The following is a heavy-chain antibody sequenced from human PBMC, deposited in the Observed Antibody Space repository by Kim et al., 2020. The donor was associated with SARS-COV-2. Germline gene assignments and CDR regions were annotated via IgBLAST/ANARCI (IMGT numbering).Heavy chain of an antibody. Sequence: ASVKVSCKVSGYTLTELSMHWVRQAPGKGLEWMGGFDPEDGETIYAQKFQGRVTMTEDTSTDTAYMELSSLRSEDTAVYYCATEYQLLSPNYYYYGMDVWGQGTTVTVSS. J-gene: IGHJ6*02. D-gene: IGHD2-2*01. V-gene: IGHV1-24*01. CDR3: ATEYQLLSPNYYYYGMDV. CDR1: GYTLTELS. CDR2: FDPEDGET.